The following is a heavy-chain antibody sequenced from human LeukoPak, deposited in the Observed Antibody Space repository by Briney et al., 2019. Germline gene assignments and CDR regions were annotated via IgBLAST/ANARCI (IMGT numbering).Heavy chain of an antibody. D-gene: IGHD2-21*02. CDR2: IKQDGSEK. V-gene: IGHV3-7*01. Sequence: GGSLRLSCAASGFIFSNAWMSWVRQAPGKGLEWVANIKQDGSEKYYVDSVKGRFTISRDNAKNSLYLQMNNLRAEDTAVYYCARELLSYYYYYMDVWGKGTTVTVSS. J-gene: IGHJ6*03. CDR1: GFIFSNAW. CDR3: ARELLSYYYYYMDV.